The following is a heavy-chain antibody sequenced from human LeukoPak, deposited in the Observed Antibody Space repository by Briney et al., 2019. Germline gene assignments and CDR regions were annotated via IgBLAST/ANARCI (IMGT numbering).Heavy chain of an antibody. D-gene: IGHD1-14*01. V-gene: IGHV4-39*01. CDR1: GGTFSSYAIS. CDR3: ARLAGSYGMDV. J-gene: IGHJ6*02. CDR2: IYYSGST. Sequence: SCKASGGTFSSYAISWVRQAPGQGLEWIGSIYYSGSTYYNPSLKSRVTISVDTSKNQFSLKLSSVTAADTAVYYCARLAGSYGMDVWGQGTTVTVSS.